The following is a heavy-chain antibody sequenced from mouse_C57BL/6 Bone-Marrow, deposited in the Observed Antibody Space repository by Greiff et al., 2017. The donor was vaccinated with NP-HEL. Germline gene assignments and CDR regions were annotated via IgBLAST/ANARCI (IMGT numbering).Heavy chain of an antibody. D-gene: IGHD2-4*01. CDR1: GFSLTSYG. CDR2: IWSGGST. V-gene: IGHV2-2*01. J-gene: IGHJ2*01. Sequence: QVHVKQSGPGLVQPSQSLSITCTVSGFSLTSYGVHWVRQSPGKGLEWLGVIWSGGSTDYNAAFISRLSISKDNSKSQVFFKMNSLQADDTAIYYCARNSYDYDPYYFDYWGQGTTLTVSS. CDR3: ARNSYDYDPYYFDY.